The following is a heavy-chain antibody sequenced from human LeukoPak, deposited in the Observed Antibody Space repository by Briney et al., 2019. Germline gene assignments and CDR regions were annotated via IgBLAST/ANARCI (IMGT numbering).Heavy chain of an antibody. CDR3: ARDYSSESWFDP. CDR2: ISSSSSYI. D-gene: IGHD6-19*01. Sequence: GGSLRLSCAASGFTFSSYSMNWVRQAPGKWLEWVSSISSSSSYIYYADSVKGRFTISRDNAKNSLYLQMNSLRAEDTAVYYCARDYSSESWFDPWGQGTLVTVSS. J-gene: IGHJ5*02. CDR1: GFTFSSYS. V-gene: IGHV3-21*01.